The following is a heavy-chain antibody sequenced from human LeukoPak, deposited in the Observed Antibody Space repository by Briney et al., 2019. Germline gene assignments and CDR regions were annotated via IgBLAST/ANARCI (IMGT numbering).Heavy chain of an antibody. D-gene: IGHD4-11*01. CDR3: ATFKPYDYTYYFDY. CDR1: GYTFSNYY. CDR2: INPSGGSI. V-gene: IGHV1-46*01. J-gene: IGHJ4*02. Sequence: ASVKVSCKASGYTFSNYYIHWVRQAPGQGLEWMGIINPSGGSIDYAQKFQGRVTMTEDTSTDTAYMELSSLRSEDTAVYYCATFKPYDYTYYFDYWGQGTLVTVSS.